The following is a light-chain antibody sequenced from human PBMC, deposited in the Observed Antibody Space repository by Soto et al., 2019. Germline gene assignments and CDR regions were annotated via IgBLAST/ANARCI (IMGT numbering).Light chain of an antibody. CDR1: SSDVGGYNY. V-gene: IGLV2-8*01. CDR3: SSYAGSNNLV. Sequence: QSVLTQPPSASGSPGQSVTISCTGTSSDVGGYNYVSWYQQHPGKAPKLMIYEVSKRPSGVPDRFSGSKSGNTASLTVSGLQAEDEADYYCSSYAGSNNLVFGTWTKVTVL. CDR2: EVS. J-gene: IGLJ1*01.